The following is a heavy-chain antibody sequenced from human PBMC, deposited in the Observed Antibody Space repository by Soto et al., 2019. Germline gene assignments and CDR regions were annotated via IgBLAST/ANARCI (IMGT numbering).Heavy chain of an antibody. CDR3: ARERNGLGNYVDY. Sequence: SETLSLTCTVSGGSISSYYWSWIRQPPGKGLEWIGYIYYSGSTNYNPSLKSRVTISVDTSKNQFSLKLSSVTAADTAVYYCARERNGLGNYVDYGGQGTLVTVSS. D-gene: IGHD7-27*01. V-gene: IGHV4-59*01. CDR2: IYYSGST. J-gene: IGHJ4*02. CDR1: GGSISSYY.